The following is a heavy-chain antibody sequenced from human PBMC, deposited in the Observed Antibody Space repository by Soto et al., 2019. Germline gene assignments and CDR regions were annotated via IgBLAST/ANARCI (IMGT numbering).Heavy chain of an antibody. J-gene: IGHJ6*02. CDR2: FDPEDGET. CDR3: ATATMISKTPPYYYYLDV. Sequence: ASVKVSCKVSGYSLTELSMHWVRQAPGKGFEWMGGFDPEDGETIYAQKFQGRVTMTEDTSTDTAYMELSSLRSEDTAVYYCATATMISKTPPYYYYLDVWGQGTTVTAP. V-gene: IGHV1-24*01. CDR1: GYSLTELS. D-gene: IGHD3-22*01.